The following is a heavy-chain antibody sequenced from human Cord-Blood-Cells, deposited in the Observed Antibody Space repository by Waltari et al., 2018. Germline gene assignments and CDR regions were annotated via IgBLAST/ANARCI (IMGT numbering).Heavy chain of an antibody. D-gene: IGHD7-27*01. Sequence: QVQLVQSGAEVTKPGASVKVSCKAYGYTFTGYYMHWVRQTPGQGLEWMGWINPNSGGTNYAQKCQGWLTMTRDTSISTAYMELSRLRSDDTAVYYCARDNWEDAFDIWGQGTMVTVSS. CDR3: ARDNWEDAFDI. CDR1: GYTFTGYY. J-gene: IGHJ3*02. V-gene: IGHV1-2*04. CDR2: INPNSGGT.